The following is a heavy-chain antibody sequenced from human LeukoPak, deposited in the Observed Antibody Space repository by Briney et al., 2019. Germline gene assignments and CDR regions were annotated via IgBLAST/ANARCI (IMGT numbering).Heavy chain of an antibody. D-gene: IGHD2-15*01. CDR2: IHSSGST. Sequence: SETLSLTCTVSGGSISSDYWSWVRQPPGKGLEWIGYIHSSGSTNYNPSLKSRVAISVDTSKNEFSLKLSSVNAADTAVYHCARGRGLDYWGQGTLVTVSS. V-gene: IGHV4-59*01. CDR1: GGSISSDY. J-gene: IGHJ4*02. CDR3: ARGRGLDY.